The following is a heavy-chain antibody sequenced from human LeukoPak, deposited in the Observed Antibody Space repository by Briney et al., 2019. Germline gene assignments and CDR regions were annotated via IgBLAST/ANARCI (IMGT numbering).Heavy chain of an antibody. CDR2: ISSSGSTI. D-gene: IGHD3-22*01. V-gene: IGHV3-48*03. J-gene: IGHJ4*02. CDR1: GFTFSSYE. Sequence: GGSLRLSCAASGFTFSSYEMNRVRQAPGKGLEWVSYISSSGSTIYYADSVKGRFTISRDNAKNSLYLQMNSLRAEDTAVYYCARDSFPYYYDSSGYPNAFDYWGQGTLVTVSS. CDR3: ARDSFPYYYDSSGYPNAFDY.